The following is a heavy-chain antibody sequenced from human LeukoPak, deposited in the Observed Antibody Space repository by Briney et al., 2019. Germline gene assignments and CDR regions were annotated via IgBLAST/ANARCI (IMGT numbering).Heavy chain of an antibody. D-gene: IGHD3-10*01. CDR3: ARVYARGYGSGSYLNWFDP. J-gene: IGHJ5*02. Sequence: SETLSLTCAIYGGSFSGYYWSWIRQPPGKGLEWIGEINHSGSTNYNPSLKSRVTILVDTSKNQFSLKLSSVTAADTAVYYCARVYARGYGSGSYLNWFDPWGQGTLVTVSS. CDR1: GGSFSGYY. V-gene: IGHV4-34*01. CDR2: INHSGST.